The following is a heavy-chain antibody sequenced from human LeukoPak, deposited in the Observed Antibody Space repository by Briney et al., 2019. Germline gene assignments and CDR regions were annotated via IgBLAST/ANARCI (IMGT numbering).Heavy chain of an antibody. Sequence: PGGSLRLSCAASGFTFSSYSMNWVRQAPGKGLEWVSSISSSSGYIYYADSVKGRFTISRDNAKNSLYLQMNSLRAEDTAIYYCARVGGGDDGYTPYRHMDVWGKGTTVTVSS. V-gene: IGHV3-21*01. D-gene: IGHD5-12*01. J-gene: IGHJ6*03. CDR2: ISSSSGYI. CDR3: ARVGGGDDGYTPYRHMDV. CDR1: GFTFSSYS.